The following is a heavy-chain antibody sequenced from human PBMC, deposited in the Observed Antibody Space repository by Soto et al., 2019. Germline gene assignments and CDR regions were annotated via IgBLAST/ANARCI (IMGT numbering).Heavy chain of an antibody. Sequence: QVQVVQSGSEVKKPGASVKVSCKTSGYMFTINGISWVRQVPGQGLEWMGWISTNSGNTKFAQNFQDRVTLTTDTSTSTAYIELRSLRSDDTAIYDCARDKDWDLDNWGQGTLVTVSS. D-gene: IGHD3-9*01. CDR3: ARDKDWDLDN. CDR2: ISTNSGNT. J-gene: IGHJ4*02. V-gene: IGHV1-18*01. CDR1: GYMFTING.